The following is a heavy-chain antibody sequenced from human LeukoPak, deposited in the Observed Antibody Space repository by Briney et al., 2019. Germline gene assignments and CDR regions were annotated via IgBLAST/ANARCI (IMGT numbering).Heavy chain of an antibody. Sequence: GGSLRLSCAASGFTFSSYSMNWVRQAPGKGLEWVSSISSSSSYIYYADSVKGRFTISRDNAKNSLYLQMNSLRAEDTAVYYCARAPLPYYDFWSGYPYFDYWGQGTLVTVSS. CDR3: ARAPLPYYDFWSGYPYFDY. D-gene: IGHD3-3*01. CDR1: GFTFSSYS. V-gene: IGHV3-21*01. J-gene: IGHJ4*02. CDR2: ISSSSSYI.